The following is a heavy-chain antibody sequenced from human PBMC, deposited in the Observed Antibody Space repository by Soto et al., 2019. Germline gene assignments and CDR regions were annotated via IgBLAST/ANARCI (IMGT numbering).Heavy chain of an antibody. CDR3: ARDLVEVVADTPGYYYYGMDF. CDR2: ISSSSSPI. V-gene: IGHV3-48*04. D-gene: IGHD2-15*01. CDR1: GFTFSSYS. J-gene: IGHJ6*02. Sequence: GGSLRLSCAASGFTFSSYSMNWVRQAPGKGLGWVSYISSSSSPIYYADSVKGRFTISRDSDNNSLYLQMNSLRAEDTAVYYCARDLVEVVADTPGYYYYGMDFWGQGTTVTVSS.